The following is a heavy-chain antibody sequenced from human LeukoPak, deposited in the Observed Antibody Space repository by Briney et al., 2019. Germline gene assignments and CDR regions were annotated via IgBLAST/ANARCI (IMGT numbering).Heavy chain of an antibody. CDR1: GGSISSYY. V-gene: IGHV4-59*01. CDR2: IYYSGST. CDR3: ARGPYSSSWSVLYYYYMDV. Sequence: SETLSLTCTVSGGSISSYYWSWIRQPPGKGLEWIGYIYYSGSTNYNPSLKSRVTISVDTSKNQFSLKLSSVTAADTAVYYCARGPYSSSWSVLYYYYMDVWGNGTTVTVSS. D-gene: IGHD6-13*01. J-gene: IGHJ6*03.